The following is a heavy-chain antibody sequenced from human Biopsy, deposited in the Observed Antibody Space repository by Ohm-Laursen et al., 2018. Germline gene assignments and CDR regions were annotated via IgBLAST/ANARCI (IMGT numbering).Heavy chain of an antibody. CDR3: AKDRYNYTPIGGFSMDV. CDR2: IFYDGSNT. CDR1: GFTFNNYG. D-gene: IGHD5-18*01. Sequence: SLRLSCTASGFTFNNYGMQWVRQAPGKGLEWVAFIFYDGSNTYYADSVKGRFTISRDNSRDTLYLQMSSLRAEDTAVYYCAKDRYNYTPIGGFSMDVWGQGTLVTVSS. J-gene: IGHJ4*02. V-gene: IGHV3-30*18.